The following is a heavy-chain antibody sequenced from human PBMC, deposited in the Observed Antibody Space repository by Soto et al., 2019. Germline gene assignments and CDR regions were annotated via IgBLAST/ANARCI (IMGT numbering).Heavy chain of an antibody. CDR3: ANLVVTNRSYQYHYSLDV. J-gene: IGHJ6*02. CDR1: GGTFSDYI. D-gene: IGHD2-2*01. V-gene: IGHV1-69*08. CDR2: VITSQNTT. Sequence: QVQLVQSGAEVKRPGSSVKVSCKASGGTFSDYIISWVRQAPGQGLEWMGKVITSQNTTNYARNFQGRVTITPETTTSTAYMELRRLRSADTAVYYCANLVVTNRSYQYHYSLDVWGQETTVTLSS.